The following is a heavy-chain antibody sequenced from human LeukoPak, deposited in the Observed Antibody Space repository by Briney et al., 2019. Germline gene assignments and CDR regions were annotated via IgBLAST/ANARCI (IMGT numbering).Heavy chain of an antibody. CDR3: ARGGTPGYCSSTSCYWRYQGGWFDP. CDR2: IHYSGNT. J-gene: IGHJ5*02. CDR1: GDSIRTQNYY. D-gene: IGHD2-2*01. V-gene: IGHV4-61*01. Sequence: SETLSLTCTVSGDSIRTQNYYWSWIRQPPGKGLEWIGYIHYSGNTNYNSSLKSRVTISVDTSKNQFSLKLSSVTAADTAVYYCARGGTPGYCSSTSCYWRYQGGWFDPWGQGTLVTVST.